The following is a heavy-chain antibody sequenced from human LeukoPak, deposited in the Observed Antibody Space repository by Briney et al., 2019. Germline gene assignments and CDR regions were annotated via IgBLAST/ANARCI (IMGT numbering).Heavy chain of an antibody. V-gene: IGHV3-21*01. D-gene: IGHD1-14*01. J-gene: IGHJ6*02. Sequence: PGRSLRLSCAASGFTFSSYSMNWVRQAPGKGLEWVSSISSSSSYIYYADSVKGRFTISRDNAKNSLYLQMNSLRAEDTAVYYCAIGGEPDMNYGMDVWGQGTTVTVSS. CDR1: GFTFSSYS. CDR3: AIGGEPDMNYGMDV. CDR2: ISSSSSYI.